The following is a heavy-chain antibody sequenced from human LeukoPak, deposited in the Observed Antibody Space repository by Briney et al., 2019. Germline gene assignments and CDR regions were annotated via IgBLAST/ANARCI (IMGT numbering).Heavy chain of an antibody. CDR3: AGDTPDWSYGQSIYYFDY. CDR2: ISAYIGNR. V-gene: IGHV1-18*01. J-gene: IGHJ4*02. Sequence: GASVKVSCKASGYSLTSYGISWVRQAPGQGLEWMGWISAYIGNRNYAQKFQGRVTMTTDTSTSTAYMELTSLRSDDTAVYYCAGDTPDWSYGQSIYYFDYWGQGTLVTVSS. D-gene: IGHD3-16*01. CDR1: GYSLTSYG.